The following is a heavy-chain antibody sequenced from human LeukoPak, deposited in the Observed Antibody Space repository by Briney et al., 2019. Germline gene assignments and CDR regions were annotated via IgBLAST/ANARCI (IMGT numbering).Heavy chain of an antibody. V-gene: IGHV4-39*01. CDR1: GGSISSSSYY. CDR2: IYYSGST. J-gene: IGHJ1*01. CDR3: ARGSLGYLVPFQH. Sequence: PSETLSLTCTVSGGSISSSSYYWGWLRQPPGRGLEWIGSIYYSGSTYYNPSLKSRVTISVDTSKNQFSLKLSSVTAADTAVYYCARGSLGYLVPFQHWGQGTLVTVSS. D-gene: IGHD6-6*01.